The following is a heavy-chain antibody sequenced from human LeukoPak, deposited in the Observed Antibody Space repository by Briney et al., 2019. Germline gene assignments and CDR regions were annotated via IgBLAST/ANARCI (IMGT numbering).Heavy chain of an antibody. Sequence: SETLSLTCTVSGGSISSYYWSWSRQPPGKGLEWIGYIYYSGSTNYNPSLKSRVTISIDTSKNQFSLKLSSVTAADTAVYYCASLVDTAMSYWGQGTLVTVSS. CDR3: ASLVDTAMSY. J-gene: IGHJ4*02. V-gene: IGHV4-59*08. CDR1: GGSISSYY. CDR2: IYYSGST. D-gene: IGHD5-18*01.